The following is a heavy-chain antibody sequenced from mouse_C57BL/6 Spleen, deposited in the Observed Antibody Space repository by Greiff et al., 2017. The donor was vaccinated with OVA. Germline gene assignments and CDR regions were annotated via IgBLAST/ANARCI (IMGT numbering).Heavy chain of an antibody. D-gene: IGHD1-1*01. Sequence: QVQLQQPGAELVMPGASVKLSCKASGYTFTSYWMHWVKQRPGQGLEWIGEIDPSDSYTNYNQKFKGKSTLTVDKSSSPAYMQLSSLTSEDSAVYYCARGNYGSSYEGYFGGWGTGPTVTVAS. J-gene: IGHJ1*03. CDR2: IDPSDSYT. CDR1: GYTFTSYW. CDR3: ARGNYGSSYEGYFGG. V-gene: IGHV1-69*01.